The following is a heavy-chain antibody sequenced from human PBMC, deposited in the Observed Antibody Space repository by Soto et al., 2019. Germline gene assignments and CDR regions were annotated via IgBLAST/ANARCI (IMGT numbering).Heavy chain of an antibody. CDR3: ASSFSGSSISYYYYGMDV. D-gene: IGHD1-26*01. CDR1: GYTFTSYG. J-gene: IGHJ6*02. Sequence: QVQLVQSGAEVKKPGASVKVSCKASGYTFTSYGISWVRQAPGQGLEWMGWISAYNGNTNYAQKLQGRVTMTTDTSTSTAYMELRSLRSDDTAVYYYASSFSGSSISYYYYGMDVWGQGTTVTVSS. CDR2: ISAYNGNT. V-gene: IGHV1-18*04.